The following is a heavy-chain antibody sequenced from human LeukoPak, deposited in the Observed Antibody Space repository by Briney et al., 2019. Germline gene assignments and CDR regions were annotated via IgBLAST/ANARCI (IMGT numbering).Heavy chain of an antibody. CDR1: GYTFTGYY. D-gene: IGHD5-12*01. CDR3: AREMGMVATTPHYYYGMDV. J-gene: IGHJ6*02. CDR2: INPNSGGT. V-gene: IGHV1-2*04. Sequence: ASGKVSCKASGYTFTGYYMHWVRQAPGQGLEWMGWINPNSGGTNYAQKFQGWVTMTRDTSISTAYMELSRLRSDDTAVYYCAREMGMVATTPHYYYGMDVWGQGTTVTVSS.